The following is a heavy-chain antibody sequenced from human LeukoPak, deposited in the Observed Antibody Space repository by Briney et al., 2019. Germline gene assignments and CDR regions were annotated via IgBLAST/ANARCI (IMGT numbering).Heavy chain of an antibody. CDR1: GYTFTGYY. CDR2: INPNSGGT. V-gene: IGHV1-2*02. Sequence: ASVKVSCKASGYTFTGYYLHWVRQALGQGHEWMGWINPNSGGTGYAQKFQGRVTMTRDTSISTAYMELSRLRSDDTAVYYCAKRYFDSGSYFPFDHWGQGTLVTVSS. J-gene: IGHJ4*02. CDR3: AKRYFDSGSYFPFDH. D-gene: IGHD3-10*01.